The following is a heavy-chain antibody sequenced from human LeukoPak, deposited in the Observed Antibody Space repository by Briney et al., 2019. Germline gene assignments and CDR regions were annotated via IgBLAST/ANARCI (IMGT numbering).Heavy chain of an antibody. CDR2: IWHDGSQK. J-gene: IGHJ4*02. V-gene: IGHV3-33*01. CDR3: SRVEGDGEDSGDY. CDR1: GFIFSNYG. Sequence: GGSLRLSCAASGFIFSNYGMHWVRQAPGRGLEWVAVIWHDGSQKYYADSVKGRVTISRDNSRKTLYLQLNNLRAEDTAVYCCSRVEGDGEDSGDYWGQGTLVTVSS. D-gene: IGHD3-10*01.